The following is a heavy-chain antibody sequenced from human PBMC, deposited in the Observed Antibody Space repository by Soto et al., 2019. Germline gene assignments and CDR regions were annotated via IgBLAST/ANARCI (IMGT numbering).Heavy chain of an antibody. CDR2: INDSGST. V-gene: IGHV4-34*01. J-gene: IGHJ4*02. D-gene: IGHD2-21*02. CDR3: ARRCGGDCYRDVKKYYFDY. CDR1: GGSFSGYY. Sequence: SETLSLTCAVYGGSFSGYYWSWIRQPPGKGLEWIGEINDSGSTNYNPSLKSRVTISVDTSKSQFSLKLSSLTAADTAIYYCARRCGGDCYRDVKKYYFDYWGQGTLVTVSS.